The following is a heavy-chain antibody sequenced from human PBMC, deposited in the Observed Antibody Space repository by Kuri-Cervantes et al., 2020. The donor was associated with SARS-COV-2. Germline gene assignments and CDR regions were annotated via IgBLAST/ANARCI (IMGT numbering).Heavy chain of an antibody. J-gene: IGHJ5*02. D-gene: IGHD6-13*01. V-gene: IGHV4-34*01. CDR3: ARARIAAAGYNWFDP. CDR2: IYHSGST. Sequence: ESLKISCAASGFTFSSYGMHWVRQAPGKGLEWIGYIYHSGSTYYNPSLKSRVTISVDRSKNQFSLKLSSVTAADTAVYYCARARIAAAGYNWFDPWGQGTLVTVSS. CDR1: GFTFSSYG.